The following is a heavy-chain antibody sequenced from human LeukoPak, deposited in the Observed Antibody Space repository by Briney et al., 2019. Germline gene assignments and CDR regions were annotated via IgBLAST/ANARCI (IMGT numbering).Heavy chain of an antibody. CDR1: GFTFSLYA. Sequence: GGSLRLSCSASGFTFSLYATHWVRQAPGKGLEWVSAISGSGGSTYYADSVKGRFTISRDNSKNTLYLQMNSLRAEDTAVYYCAKDYYYDSSGYYYFDYWGQGTLVTVSS. CDR3: AKDYYYDSSGYYYFDY. V-gene: IGHV3-23*01. J-gene: IGHJ4*02. CDR2: ISGSGGST. D-gene: IGHD3-22*01.